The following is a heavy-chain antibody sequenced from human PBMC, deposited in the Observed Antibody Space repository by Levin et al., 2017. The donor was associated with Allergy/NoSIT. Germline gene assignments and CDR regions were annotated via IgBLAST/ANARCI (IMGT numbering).Heavy chain of an antibody. D-gene: IGHD4-17*01. Sequence: ASVKVSCKVSGYTLTELSMHWVRQAPGKGLEWMGGFDPEDGETIYAQKFQGRVTMTEDTSTDTAYMELSSLRSEDTAVYYCATGNGDTRPHNHYYYYYMDVWGKGTTVTVSS. V-gene: IGHV1-24*01. J-gene: IGHJ6*03. CDR2: FDPEDGET. CDR3: ATGNGDTRPHNHYYYYYMDV. CDR1: GYTLTELS.